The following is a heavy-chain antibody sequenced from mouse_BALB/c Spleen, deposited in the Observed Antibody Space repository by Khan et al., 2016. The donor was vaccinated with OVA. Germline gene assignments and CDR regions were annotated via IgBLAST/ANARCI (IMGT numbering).Heavy chain of an antibody. D-gene: IGHD2-10*01. CDR1: GYTFTNYG. Sequence: QIQLVQSGPELKKPGETVKISCKASGYTFTNYGMNWVKQAPGKGLKWMGWINTYTGEPTCADDFKGRFAFSLETSASTAYLQINNLKNEDTATYFCARPPYFSYVMAYWGQGTSVTVSS. J-gene: IGHJ4*01. CDR3: ARPPYFSYVMAY. CDR2: INTYTGEP. V-gene: IGHV9-3-1*01.